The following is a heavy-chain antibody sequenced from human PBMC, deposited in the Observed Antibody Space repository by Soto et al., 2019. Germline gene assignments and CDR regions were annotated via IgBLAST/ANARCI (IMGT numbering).Heavy chain of an antibody. V-gene: IGHV3-33*04. D-gene: IGHD3-3*01. CDR3: AIARVADSSLDH. J-gene: IGHJ4*02. CDR1: GFTFSNYA. Sequence: GGSLRLSCVGSGFTFSNYAMRWVRQAPGKGLEXVAFXXXDXSXXXYXXXVKGRFTISRDNPRNTLFLQVNSPKADDTAVYYCAIARVADSSLDHWGQGTLVTVSS. CDR2: XXXDXSXX.